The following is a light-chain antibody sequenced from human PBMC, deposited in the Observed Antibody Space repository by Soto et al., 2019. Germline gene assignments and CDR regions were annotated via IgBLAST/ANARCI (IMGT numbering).Light chain of an antibody. CDR2: YDS. CDR3: QVWDSTTDPLVV. J-gene: IGLJ2*01. V-gene: IGLV3-21*04. CDR1: DIGSKS. Sequence: SSELNQPPSVSVAPGKTAKISCGGKDIGSKSVHWYQQKPGQAPVLVIYYDSDRPSGIPERFSGSNSGNTATLTISRVDAGDEADYYCQVWDSTTDPLVVFGGGTKLTVL.